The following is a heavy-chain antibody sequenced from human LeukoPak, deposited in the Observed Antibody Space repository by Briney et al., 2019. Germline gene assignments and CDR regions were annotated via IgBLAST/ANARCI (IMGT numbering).Heavy chain of an antibody. V-gene: IGHV1-2*02. D-gene: IGHD6-6*01. Sequence: ASVKVSCKTSGYTFTGYYMHWVRQAPGQGLEWMGWINPNSGGTNYAQKFQGRVTMTRDTSISTAYMELSRLRSDDTAVYYCASEVEYSSSSFDYWGQGTLVTVSS. CDR3: ASEVEYSSSSFDY. J-gene: IGHJ4*02. CDR1: GYTFTGYY. CDR2: INPNSGGT.